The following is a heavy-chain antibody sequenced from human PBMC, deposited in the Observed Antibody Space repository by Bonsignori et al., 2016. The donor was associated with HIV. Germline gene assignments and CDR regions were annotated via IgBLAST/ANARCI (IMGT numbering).Heavy chain of an antibody. CDR3: ARGQRGKWDPRGFDY. J-gene: IGHJ4*02. D-gene: IGHD1-26*01. V-gene: IGHV4-34*01. Sequence: PGKGLEWIGEINHSGSTNYNPSLKSRVTISVDTSKNQFSLKLSSVTAADTAVYYCARGQRGKWDPRGFDYWGQGTLVTVSS. CDR2: INHSGST.